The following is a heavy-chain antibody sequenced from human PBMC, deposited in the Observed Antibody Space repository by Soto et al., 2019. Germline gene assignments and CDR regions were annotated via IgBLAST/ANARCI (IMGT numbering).Heavy chain of an antibody. V-gene: IGHV1-8*01. CDR2: MNPNSGNT. Sequence: ASVKVSCKASGYTFTSYDINWVRQATGQGLEWMGWMNPNSGNTGYAQKFQGRVTMTRNTSISTAYMELSSLRSEDTAVYYCARGPVLGIQLWLAADDYYYGMDVWGQGTTVTVSS. D-gene: IGHD5-18*01. CDR3: ARGPVLGIQLWLAADDYYYGMDV. J-gene: IGHJ6*02. CDR1: GYTFTSYD.